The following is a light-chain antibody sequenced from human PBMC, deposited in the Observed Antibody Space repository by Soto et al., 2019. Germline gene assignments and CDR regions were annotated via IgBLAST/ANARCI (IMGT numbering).Light chain of an antibody. CDR1: SSDVGGYNY. CDR2: DVT. J-gene: IGLJ1*01. CDR3: CSYAGSYSYV. V-gene: IGLV2-11*01. Sequence: QSVLTQPRSVSGSPGQSVAISCTGTSSDVGGYNYVSWYQQHPGKAPKLMIYDVTKRPSGVPDRFSASKSGNTASLTISGLQADDEAAYYCCSYAGSYSYVFGTGTKV.